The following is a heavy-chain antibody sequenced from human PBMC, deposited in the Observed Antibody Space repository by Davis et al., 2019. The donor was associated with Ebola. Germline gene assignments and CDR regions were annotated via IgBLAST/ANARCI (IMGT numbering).Heavy chain of an antibody. CDR2: IYYSGGT. D-gene: IGHD1-20*01. Sequence: SETLSLTCTVSGGSISSSSYYWGWIRQPPGKGLEWIGSIYYSGGTYYNPSLKSRVTISVDTSKNQFSLKLSSVTAADTAVYYCARGITGTSHDYYYYYGMDVWGQGTTVTVSS. V-gene: IGHV4-39*01. J-gene: IGHJ6*02. CDR3: ARGITGTSHDYYYYYGMDV. CDR1: GGSISSSSYY.